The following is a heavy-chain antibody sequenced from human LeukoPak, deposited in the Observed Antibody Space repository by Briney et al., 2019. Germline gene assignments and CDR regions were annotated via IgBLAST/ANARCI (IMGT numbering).Heavy chain of an antibody. J-gene: IGHJ4*02. CDR1: GFTFSSYG. V-gene: IGHV3-48*01. D-gene: IGHD1-26*01. CDR2: ISSSSPII. CDR3: AKDGLKLQKYYFDY. Sequence: PGGSLRLSCAASGFTFSSYGMNWVRQAPGKGLEWVSYISSSSPIIYYADSVKGRFTISRDNSKNTLYLQMNTLRSEDTAVYYCAKDGLKLQKYYFDYWGQGTLVTVSS.